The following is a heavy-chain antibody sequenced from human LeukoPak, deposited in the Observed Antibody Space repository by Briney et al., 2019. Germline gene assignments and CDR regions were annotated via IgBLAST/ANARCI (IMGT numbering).Heavy chain of an antibody. CDR1: GFTFSSYE. CDR3: ARAGRSYGYLPGKDLDY. D-gene: IGHD5-18*01. CDR2: ISSSGSTI. J-gene: IGHJ4*02. V-gene: IGHV3-48*03. Sequence: GGSLRLSCAASGFTFSSYEMNWVRQAPGEGLERVSYISSSGSTIYYADSVKGRFTISRDNAKNSLYLQMNSLRAEDTAVYYCARAGRSYGYLPGKDLDYWGQGTLVTVSS.